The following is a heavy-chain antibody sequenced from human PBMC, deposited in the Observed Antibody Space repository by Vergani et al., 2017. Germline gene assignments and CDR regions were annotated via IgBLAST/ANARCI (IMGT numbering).Heavy chain of an antibody. CDR3: ARGGPRVYYYMDV. CDR1: GFTFSSYV. CDR2: ITSSGGST. Sequence: EVQLVESGGDLVQPGGSLRLSCAASGFTFSSYVMSWVRQAPGKGLEWVSGITSSGGSTYYADSVKGRFTISRDNSKNTLYLQMNSLRAEDTAVYYCARGGPRVYYYMDVWGKGTTVTVSS. J-gene: IGHJ6*03. D-gene: IGHD1-14*01. V-gene: IGHV3-23*04.